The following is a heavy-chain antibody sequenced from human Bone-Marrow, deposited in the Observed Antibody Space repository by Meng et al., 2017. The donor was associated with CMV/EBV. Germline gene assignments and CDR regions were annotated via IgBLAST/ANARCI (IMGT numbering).Heavy chain of an antibody. Sequence: GESLKISCAASGFTFSSYGMHWVRQAPGKGLEWVAVIWYDGSNKYYADSVKGRFTISRDNSKNTLYLQMNSLRAEDTAVYYCARGGDIVVVPAAINYYYYGMDVWGQGTKATVSS. D-gene: IGHD2-2*01. V-gene: IGHV3-33*01. CDR2: IWYDGSNK. J-gene: IGHJ6*02. CDR3: ARGGDIVVVPAAINYYYYGMDV. CDR1: GFTFSSYG.